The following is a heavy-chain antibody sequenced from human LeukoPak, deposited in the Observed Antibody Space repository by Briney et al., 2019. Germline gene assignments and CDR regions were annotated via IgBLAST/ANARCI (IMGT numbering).Heavy chain of an antibody. Sequence: GGSLRLSCAASGFTFSDYNMRWLRQAPGKGLEWVSSISRSGSTKYYADSVKGRFTISRDNAKNSLFLQMNSLRAEDTAVYYCAKVTYGSGTYGAFDYWGQGTLVTVSS. CDR1: GFTFSDYN. CDR2: ISRSGSTK. D-gene: IGHD3-10*01. V-gene: IGHV3-11*01. J-gene: IGHJ4*02. CDR3: AKVTYGSGTYGAFDY.